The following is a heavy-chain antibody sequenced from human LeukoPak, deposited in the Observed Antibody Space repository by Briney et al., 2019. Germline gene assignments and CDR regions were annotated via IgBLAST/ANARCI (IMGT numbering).Heavy chain of an antibody. V-gene: IGHV1-46*01. Sequence: GASVKVSCKASGYIFTSYYMHWVRQAPGQGLEWMGIINPSGGSTNYAQNFQGRVTMTRDTSTSTVYMELSSLRSEDTAVYYCARICQSMVLDYWGQGTLVTVSS. J-gene: IGHJ4*02. D-gene: IGHD4/OR15-4a*01. CDR2: INPSGGST. CDR1: GYIFTSYY. CDR3: ARICQSMVLDY.